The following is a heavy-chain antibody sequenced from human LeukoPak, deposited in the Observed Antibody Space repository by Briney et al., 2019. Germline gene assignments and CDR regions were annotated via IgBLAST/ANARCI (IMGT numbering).Heavy chain of an antibody. Sequence: GGSLRLSCAASGFTFSSYAVSWVRQAPGKGLEWVSAISGSGGSTYYADSVKGRFTISRDNSKNTLYLQMNSLRAEDTAVYYYAKGRGYSYGFYYFDYWGQGTLVTVSS. D-gene: IGHD5-18*01. CDR3: AKGRGYSYGFYYFDY. CDR1: GFTFSSYA. CDR2: ISGSGGST. J-gene: IGHJ4*02. V-gene: IGHV3-23*01.